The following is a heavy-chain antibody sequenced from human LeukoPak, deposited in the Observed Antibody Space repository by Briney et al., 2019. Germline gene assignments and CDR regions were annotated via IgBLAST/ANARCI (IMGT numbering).Heavy chain of an antibody. J-gene: IGHJ5*02. CDR1: GASISSYY. CDR2: IYYSGST. V-gene: IGHV4-59*12. CDR3: ARDRGWFDP. Sequence: SETLSLTCTVSGASISSYYWRWIRQPPCKGLEWMGYIYYSGSTNYTPSLMRRVTISVDTTKNQFSLKLSTVAAADTAVYYCARDRGWFDPWGLGTLVTVSS.